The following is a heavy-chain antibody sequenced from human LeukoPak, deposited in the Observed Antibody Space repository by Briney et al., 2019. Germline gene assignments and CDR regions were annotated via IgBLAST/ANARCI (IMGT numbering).Heavy chain of an antibody. CDR3: ARHCFRYSSGWYSTDYNWFDP. CDR2: MNPNTGNT. Sequence: ASVKVSCKASGYTFTSYDINWVRQATGQGLEWMGWMNPNTGNTGYAQKFQGRVTMTRNTSIRTAYMELSSLRSEDTAVYYCARHCFRYSSGWYSTDYNWFDPWGQGTLVTVSS. J-gene: IGHJ5*02. CDR1: GYTFTSYD. V-gene: IGHV1-8*01. D-gene: IGHD6-19*01.